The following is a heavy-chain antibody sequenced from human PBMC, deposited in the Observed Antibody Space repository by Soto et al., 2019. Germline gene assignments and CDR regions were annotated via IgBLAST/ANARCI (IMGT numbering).Heavy chain of an antibody. CDR1: GGSVSTGSYD. J-gene: IGHJ6*02. CDR3: ARDGHGMDV. CDR2: IFFTGSA. Sequence: QVQLQESGPGLVRPSETLSLTCTVSGGSVSTGSYDWIWIRQPPGKGLEWIGKIFFTGSAHYNPSLRNRVTMSVDTSKDQFSLTLTSVTAEDTAVYYCARDGHGMDVWGQGTTVTVSS. V-gene: IGHV4-61*01.